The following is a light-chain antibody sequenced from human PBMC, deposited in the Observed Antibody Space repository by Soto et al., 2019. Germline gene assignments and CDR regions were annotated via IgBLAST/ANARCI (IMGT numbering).Light chain of an antibody. J-gene: IGKJ5*01. CDR3: QQYNNWPPTT. CDR2: GAS. CDR1: QSVRSN. Sequence: EIVMTQSPATLSVSPGEGATLSCRASQSVRSNLAWYQQKPGQAPRLLMYGASTRATGIPATFGGSGSGSECTLTISSLQSEDFAVYYCQQYNNWPPTTFGQGTGLEIK. V-gene: IGKV3-15*01.